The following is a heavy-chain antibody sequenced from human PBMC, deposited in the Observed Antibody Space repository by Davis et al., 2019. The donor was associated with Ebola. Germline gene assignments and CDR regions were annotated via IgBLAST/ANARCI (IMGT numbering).Heavy chain of an antibody. CDR1: GFTFSSYA. D-gene: IGHD2-21*01. Sequence: GGSLRLSCAASGFTFSSYAMHWVRQAPGKGLEWVAVISYDGSNKYYADSVKGRFTISRDNSKNTLYLQMNSLRAEDTAVYYCARRDGMDVWGQGTTVTVSS. CDR2: ISYDGSNK. CDR3: ARRDGMDV. J-gene: IGHJ6*02. V-gene: IGHV3-30*04.